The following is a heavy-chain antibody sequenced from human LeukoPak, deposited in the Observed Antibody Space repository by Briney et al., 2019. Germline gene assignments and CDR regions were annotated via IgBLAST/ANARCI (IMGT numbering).Heavy chain of an antibody. CDR3: ASNLYYYDSSGYYYY. V-gene: IGHV3-53*01. Sequence: PGGSLRLSCAASGFTVRSNCMNWVRQAPAKGLHGVAGIYSVGSTYYADTVKGRFTLSRDHSKNTLYLQMNSLRAEDTAVYYCASNLYYYDSSGYYYYRGQGTLVTVCS. CDR2: IYSVGST. J-gene: IGHJ4*02. D-gene: IGHD3-22*01. CDR1: GFTVRSNC.